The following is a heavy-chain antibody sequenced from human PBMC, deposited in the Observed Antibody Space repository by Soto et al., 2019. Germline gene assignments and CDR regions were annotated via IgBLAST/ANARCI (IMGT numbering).Heavy chain of an antibody. CDR3: ARAGYYDFWSGYSNNYYYYGMDV. Sequence: SETLSLTCTVSGGSISSGDYYWSWIRQPPGKGLEWIGYIYYSGSTYYNPSLKSRVTISVDTSKNQFSLKPSSVTAADTAVYYCARAGYYDFWSGYSNNYYYYGMDVWGQGTTVTVSS. V-gene: IGHV4-30-4*01. CDR1: GGSISSGDYY. D-gene: IGHD3-3*01. CDR2: IYYSGST. J-gene: IGHJ6*02.